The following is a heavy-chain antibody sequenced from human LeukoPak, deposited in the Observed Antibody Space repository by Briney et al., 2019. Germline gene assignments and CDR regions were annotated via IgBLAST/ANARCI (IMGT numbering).Heavy chain of an antibody. CDR2: INHDGSLR. J-gene: IGHJ4*02. D-gene: IGHD5/OR15-5a*01. V-gene: IGHV3-74*01. Sequence: GGSLRLSCAASGFAFTNYGMHWVRQAPGKGLVWVSHINHDGSLRNYADSVQGRFTVSRDIAKNTLYLHMNSLGADDTATYYCARDVFSLGDFWGQGTLVTVSS. CDR1: GFAFTNYG. CDR3: ARDVFSLGDF.